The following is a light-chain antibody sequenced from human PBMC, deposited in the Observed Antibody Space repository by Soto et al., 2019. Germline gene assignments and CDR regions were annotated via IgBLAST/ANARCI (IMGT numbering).Light chain of an antibody. CDR1: QSVSTN. J-gene: IGKJ1*01. Sequence: EIVMTQSPGTLSVSPGERATHSCRATQSVSTNLAWYQQKPGQAPRLLISGASTRATDIPARFSGSGSGTGFTLTISSLQSEDFAVYYCQQYNDWLGTFGQGTKVDIK. CDR2: GAS. CDR3: QQYNDWLGT. V-gene: IGKV3-15*01.